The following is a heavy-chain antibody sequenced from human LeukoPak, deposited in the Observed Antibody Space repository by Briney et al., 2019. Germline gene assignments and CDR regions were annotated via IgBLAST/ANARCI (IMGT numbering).Heavy chain of an antibody. Sequence: GGSLRLSCAASGFTFSSYWMHWVRQAPGKGLVWVSGTNSDGSSTMYADSVKGRFTIARDNAKNTLYLQMNSLRAEDTAVYYCYGANAEHWGQGTLVAVSS. V-gene: IGHV3-74*03. CDR3: YGANAEH. CDR2: TNSDGSST. J-gene: IGHJ1*01. D-gene: IGHD4-23*01. CDR1: GFTFSSYW.